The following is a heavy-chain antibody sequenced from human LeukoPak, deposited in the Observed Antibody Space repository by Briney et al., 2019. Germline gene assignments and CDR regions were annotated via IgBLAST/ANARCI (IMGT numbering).Heavy chain of an antibody. CDR2: IHYSGST. CDR1: GGSISSYY. D-gene: IGHD5-24*01. CDR3: ARIRVEMATIGSFYYFDY. J-gene: IGHJ4*02. Sequence: PSETLSLACTVSGGSISSYYWSWIRQPPGKGLEWIGYIHYSGSTNCNTSLKKRATISVDTSKNQFYLKLSSVTAADTAVYWCARIRVEMATIGSFYYFDYWGQGTLVTVSS. V-gene: IGHV4-59*01.